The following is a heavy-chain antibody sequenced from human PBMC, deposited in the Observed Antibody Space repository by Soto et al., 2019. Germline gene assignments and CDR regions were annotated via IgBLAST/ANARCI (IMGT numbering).Heavy chain of an antibody. J-gene: IGHJ6*02. D-gene: IGHD2-15*01. CDR2: IGTAGDT. V-gene: IGHV3-13*01. CDR3: ARVPPPGYCSCGSCSPWDYYYGMDV. Sequence: GGSLRLSCAASGFTFSSYDMHWVRQATGKGLEWVSAIGTAGDTYYPGSVKGRFTISRENAKNSLYLQMNSLRAEDTAVYYCARVPPPGYCSCGSCSPWDYYYGMDVWGQGTTVTVSS. CDR1: GFTFSSYD.